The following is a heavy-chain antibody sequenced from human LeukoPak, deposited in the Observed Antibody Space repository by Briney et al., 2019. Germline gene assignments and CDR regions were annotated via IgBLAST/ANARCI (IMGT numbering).Heavy chain of an antibody. D-gene: IGHD6-13*01. Sequence: ASVKVSCKASGYTXSGYYMHWVRQAPGQGLEWMGWINPNSGGTNYAQKFQGRVTTTRDTSISTAYMELSRLRSDDTAVYYCARGYPLSTTAAGTYFQHWGQGTLVTVSS. J-gene: IGHJ1*01. CDR1: GYTXSGYY. CDR2: INPNSGGT. CDR3: ARGYPLSTTAAGTYFQH. V-gene: IGHV1-2*02.